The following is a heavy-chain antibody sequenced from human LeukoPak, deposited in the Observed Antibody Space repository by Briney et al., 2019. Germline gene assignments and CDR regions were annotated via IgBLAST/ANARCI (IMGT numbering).Heavy chain of an antibody. V-gene: IGHV3-23*01. D-gene: IGHD2-15*01. CDR2: ISGSGGIT. CDR1: GFTFSSYA. CDR3: ARAPRVDYMDV. Sequence: GGSLTLSCAASGFTFSSYAMSWVRQAPGKGLEWVSAISGSGGITYYADSVKGRFTISRDNAKNSLYLQMNSLRAEDTAVYYCARAPRVDYMDVWGKGTTVTVSS. J-gene: IGHJ6*03.